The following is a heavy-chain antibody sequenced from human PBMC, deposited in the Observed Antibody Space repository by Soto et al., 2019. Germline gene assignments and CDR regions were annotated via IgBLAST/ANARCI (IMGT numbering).Heavy chain of an antibody. CDR2: MNPNSGNT. V-gene: IGHV1-8*01. CDR1: GYTFTSYD. J-gene: IGHJ4*01. Sequence: ASVKVSCKASGYTFTSYDINWVRQATGQGLEWMGWMNPNSGNTGYAQKVQGRVTMTRNTSISTAYMELSSLRSEDTAVYYCARTLYGDNVDYWGHATLVTVSS. CDR3: ARTLYGDNVDY. D-gene: IGHD4-17*01.